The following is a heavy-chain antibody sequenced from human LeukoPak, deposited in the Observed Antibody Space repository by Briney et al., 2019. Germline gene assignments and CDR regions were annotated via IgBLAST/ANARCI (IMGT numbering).Heavy chain of an antibody. CDR1: GFTFDDYG. J-gene: IGHJ2*01. CDR3: AKGNWGERLDWYFDL. Sequence: GGSLRLSCAASGFTFDDYGMSWVRQAPGKGLEWVSSINWNGGDTGYADSVKGRFTISRDNAKNSLYLQMNSLRAEDTAVYYCAKGNWGERLDWYFDLWGRGTLVTVSS. CDR2: INWNGGDT. V-gene: IGHV3-20*04. D-gene: IGHD1-26*01.